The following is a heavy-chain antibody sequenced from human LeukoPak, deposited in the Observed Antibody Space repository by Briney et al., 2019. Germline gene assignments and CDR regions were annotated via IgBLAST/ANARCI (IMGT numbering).Heavy chain of an antibody. D-gene: IGHD3-16*01. V-gene: IGHV4-59*01. J-gene: IGHJ4*02. CDR3: SRGGYGGLTDFDS. CDR2: IYYSGST. CDR1: GGSIRSYY. Sequence: SETLSLTCTVSGGSIRSYYWSWIRQPPGKGLEWIGYIYYSGSTNYNPSLKSRVTISVDTSKNQFSLKLNSVTAADTAVYYCSRGGYGGLTDFDSWGQGTLVTVSS.